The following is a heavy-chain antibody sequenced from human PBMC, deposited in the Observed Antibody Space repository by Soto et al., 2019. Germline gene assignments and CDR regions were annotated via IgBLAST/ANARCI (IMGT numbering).Heavy chain of an antibody. CDR2: ISYDGSNK. CDR1: GFTFSSYA. J-gene: IGHJ4*02. Sequence: VQLMESGGGLVQPGGSLRLSCAASGFTFSSYAMHWVRQAPGKGLEWVAVISYDGSNKYYADSVKGRFTISRDNSKNTLYLQMNSLRAEDTAVYYCAREIVVVVASYYFDYWGQGTLVTVSS. D-gene: IGHD2-15*01. V-gene: IGHV3-30-3*01. CDR3: AREIVVVVASYYFDY.